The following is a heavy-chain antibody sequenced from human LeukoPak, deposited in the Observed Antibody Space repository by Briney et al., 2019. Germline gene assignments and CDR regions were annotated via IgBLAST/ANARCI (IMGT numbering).Heavy chain of an antibody. CDR3: ARDSGSSWYGRSPCDY. D-gene: IGHD6-13*01. Sequence: TSGGSLRLSCAASGFTFSSYSMNWVRQAPGKGLEWVSSISSSSSYIYYADSVKGRFTISRDNAKNSLYLQMNSLRAEDTAVYYCARDSGSSWYGRSPCDYWGQGTLVTVSS. J-gene: IGHJ4*02. CDR2: ISSSSSYI. V-gene: IGHV3-21*01. CDR1: GFTFSSYS.